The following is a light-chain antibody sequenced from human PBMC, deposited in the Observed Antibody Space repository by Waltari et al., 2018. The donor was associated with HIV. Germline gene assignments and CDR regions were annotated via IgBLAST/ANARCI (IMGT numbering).Light chain of an antibody. CDR2: RTI. J-gene: IGLJ1*01. V-gene: IGLV7-43*01. CDR1: TGAVTSDSY. CDR3: LLYYGGGRPYV. Sequence: QTVVTQEPSLTVSPGGTVTLTCASSTGAVTSDSYPTWFQQKPGQAPRLLIYRTISKLSWTPARFSGCLLGGKAALTLSGVQREDEAEYYCLLYYGGGRPYVFGTGTKVTVL.